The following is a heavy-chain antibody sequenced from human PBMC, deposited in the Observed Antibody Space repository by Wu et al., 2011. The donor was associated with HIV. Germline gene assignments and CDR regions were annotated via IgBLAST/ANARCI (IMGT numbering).Heavy chain of an antibody. J-gene: IGHJ4*02. D-gene: IGHD6-19*01. CDR1: GGPFSNYA. Sequence: QVQLVQSGAEVKKPGSSVKVSCKPSGGPFSNYAMSWLRQAPGQGLEWMGRITPVLNTVDYAQKFQSRVTITADESTSTVYVELRGLRSDDTAVYYCAREEDGIAVARRYYFDYWGQGTLVTGLL. CDR2: ITPVLNTV. CDR3: AREEDGIAVARRYYFDY. V-gene: IGHV1-69*15.